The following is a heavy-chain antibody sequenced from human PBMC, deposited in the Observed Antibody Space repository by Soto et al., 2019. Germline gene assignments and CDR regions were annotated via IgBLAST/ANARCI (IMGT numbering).Heavy chain of an antibody. CDR3: ARAPRRSTVTADWFDP. D-gene: IGHD4-17*01. V-gene: IGHV6-1*01. Sequence: SQTLSLTCAISVDIVSANTAAWNWIRQSPSRGLEWLGRTYYRSKWYSDYAVSVKSRITINPDTSKNQFSLHLNSVTPEDTAVYYCARAPRRSTVTADWFDPWGQGTLVTVSS. CDR2: TYYRSKWYS. CDR1: VDIVSANTAA. J-gene: IGHJ5*02.